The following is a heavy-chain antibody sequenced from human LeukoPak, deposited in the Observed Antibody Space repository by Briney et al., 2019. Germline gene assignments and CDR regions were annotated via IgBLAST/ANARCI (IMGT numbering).Heavy chain of an antibody. Sequence: SSETLSLTCAVSGGSISSGGYSWSWIRQPPGKGLEWIGYIYHSGSTYYNPSLKSRVTISVDRSKNQFSLKLSSVTAADTAVYYCARALVLWFGELSWFDLWGQGTLVTVSS. D-gene: IGHD3-10*01. CDR3: ARALVLWFGELSWFDL. CDR1: GGSISSGGYS. J-gene: IGHJ5*02. CDR2: IYHSGST. V-gene: IGHV4-30-2*01.